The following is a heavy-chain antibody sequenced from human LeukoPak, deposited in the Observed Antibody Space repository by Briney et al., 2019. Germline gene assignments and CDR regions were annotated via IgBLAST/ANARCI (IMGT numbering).Heavy chain of an antibody. J-gene: IGHJ4*02. CDR1: GFTFSSYW. D-gene: IGHD3-10*01. CDR2: IKQDGSEK. Sequence: GGSLRLSCAASGFTFSSYWMSWVRQAPGKGLEWVANIKQDGSEKYYVDSVKGRFTISRDNAKNSLYLQMNSLRAEDTAVYYCARDSMVRGVIIPPVGYWGQGTLVTVSS. CDR3: ARDSMVRGVIIPPVGY. V-gene: IGHV3-7*01.